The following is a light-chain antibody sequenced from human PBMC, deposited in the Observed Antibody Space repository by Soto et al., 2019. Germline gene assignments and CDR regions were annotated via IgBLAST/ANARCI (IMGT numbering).Light chain of an antibody. V-gene: IGKV1-8*01. CDR3: QQYYSYPLT. Sequence: AIRMTQSPSSFSASTGDRVTITCRASQGISSYLAWYQQKPGKAPKLLIYAASTLQSGVPSRFSGSGSGTDFTLTISCLHSEDFTTPYCQQYYSYPLTFGGGTKVEIK. CDR2: AAS. J-gene: IGKJ4*01. CDR1: QGISSY.